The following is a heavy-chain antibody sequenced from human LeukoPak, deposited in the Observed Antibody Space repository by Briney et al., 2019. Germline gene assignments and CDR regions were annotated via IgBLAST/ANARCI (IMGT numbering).Heavy chain of an antibody. V-gene: IGHV4-34*01. Sequence: PSETLSLTCAVYGGSFSGYYWSWIRQPPGKGLEWIGEINHSGSTNYNPSLKSRVTISVDTSKNQFSLKLSSVTAADTAVYYCARWADFWSGYSDYWGQGTLVTVSS. CDR2: INHSGST. J-gene: IGHJ4*02. CDR1: GGSFSGYY. D-gene: IGHD3-3*01. CDR3: ARWADFWSGYSDY.